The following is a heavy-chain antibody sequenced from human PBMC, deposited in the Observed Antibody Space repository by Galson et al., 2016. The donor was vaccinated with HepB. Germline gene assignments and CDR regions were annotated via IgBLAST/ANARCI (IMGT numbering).Heavy chain of an antibody. V-gene: IGHV4-30-2*01. CDR3: AGGRGYCSNSDSSTLYGLDV. CDR2: IYHNENT. J-gene: IGHJ6*02. D-gene: IGHD2-8*01. Sequence: TLSLTCDVSGGSITSGGYSWTWIRQAPGKGLEWIGYIYHNENTFYNPSLKGRGTILVDRSKNQFSLTLSSVTAAETGMYYCAGGRGYCSNSDSSTLYGLDVWGLGATVVVSS. CDR1: GGSITSGGYS.